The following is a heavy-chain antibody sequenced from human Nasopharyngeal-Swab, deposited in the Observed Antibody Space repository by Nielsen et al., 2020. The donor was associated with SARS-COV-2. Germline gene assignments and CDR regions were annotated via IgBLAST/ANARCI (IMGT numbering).Heavy chain of an antibody. CDR2: ITWNGGSI. CDR3: ARDKSSTVTTFDY. D-gene: IGHD4-17*01. CDR1: GFIFDDYA. Sequence: GGSLRLSCAASGFIFDDYAMSWVRHAPGKGLEWVSGITWNGGSIDYAESVKGRFTISRDSAKNSLYLQMNSLRAEDTTLYYCARDKSSTVTTFDYWGQGTLVTVSS. V-gene: IGHV3-20*04. J-gene: IGHJ4*02.